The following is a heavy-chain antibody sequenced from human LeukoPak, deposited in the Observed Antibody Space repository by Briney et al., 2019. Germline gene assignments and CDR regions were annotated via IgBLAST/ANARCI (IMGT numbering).Heavy chain of an antibody. D-gene: IGHD3-9*01. CDR3: ARGGLYYDILTGYYIPLLFDY. J-gene: IGHJ4*02. CDR1: GDSVSSNSAA. Sequence: SQTLSLTCAISGDSVSSNSAAWNWIRQSPSRGLEWLGRTYYRSKWYNDYAVSVKSRITINPDTSKNQFSLQLNSVTPEDTAVYYCARGGLYYDILTGYYIPLLFDYWGQGTLVTVSS. CDR2: TYYRSKWYN. V-gene: IGHV6-1*01.